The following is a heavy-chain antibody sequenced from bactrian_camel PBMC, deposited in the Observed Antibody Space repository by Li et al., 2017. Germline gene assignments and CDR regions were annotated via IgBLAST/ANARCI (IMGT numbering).Heavy chain of an antibody. J-gene: IGHJ6*01. CDR2: VSKDGGII. CDR1: GFTFSSYA. D-gene: IGHD8*01. CDR3: VGGGNWLSA. Sequence: HVQLVESGGGSVQAGGSLRLSCRASGFTFSSYAMTWVRQASGKGLEWVSMVSKDGGIIYYVDSVKGRFTISRDDAKNTLMLQLNDLKTEGTARYYCVGGGNWLSAWGQGTQVTVS. V-gene: IGHV3S14*01.